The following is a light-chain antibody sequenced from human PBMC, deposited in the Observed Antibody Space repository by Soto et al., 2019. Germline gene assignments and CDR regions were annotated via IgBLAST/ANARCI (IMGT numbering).Light chain of an antibody. Sequence: QLVLTQPPSVSEAPRQRVTISCSGSSSNIGNNAVHWYQQLPGKAPKLLIYYDDLLPSGVSDRFSGSKSGTSASLAISGLQSEDEADYYCEAWDGSLNGPVFGGGTKLTVL. CDR2: YDD. V-gene: IGLV1-36*01. J-gene: IGLJ2*01. CDR3: EAWDGSLNGPV. CDR1: SSNIGNNA.